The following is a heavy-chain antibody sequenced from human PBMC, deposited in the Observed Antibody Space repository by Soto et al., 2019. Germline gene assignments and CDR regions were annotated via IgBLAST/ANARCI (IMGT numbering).Heavy chain of an antibody. CDR3: ARESRGYCYLIIDY. J-gene: IGHJ4*02. CDR2: TIPIFGTA. V-gene: IGHV1-69*13. Sequence: SVKVSCKASGGTFSSYAISWVRQAPGQGLEWMGGTIPIFGTANYAQKFQGRVTITADESTSTAYMELSSLRSEDTAVYYCARESRGYCYLIIDYWGQGTLVTVSS. CDR1: GGTFSSYA. D-gene: IGHD5-18*01.